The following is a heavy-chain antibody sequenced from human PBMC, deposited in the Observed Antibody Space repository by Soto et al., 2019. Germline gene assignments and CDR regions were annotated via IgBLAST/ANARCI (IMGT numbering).Heavy chain of an antibody. J-gene: IGHJ5*02. CDR3: ARDVGYCISTSCYSWFDP. CDR2: IYYSGST. Sequence: QVQLQESGPGLVKPSETLSLTCTVSGGSISSYYWSWIRQPPGKGLEWIGYIYYSGSTNYNPSLKSRVTISVATSKNQSSLKLSSVTAADTAVYYCARDVGYCISTSCYSWFDPWGQGTLVTVSS. CDR1: GGSISSYY. V-gene: IGHV4-59*01. D-gene: IGHD2-2*02.